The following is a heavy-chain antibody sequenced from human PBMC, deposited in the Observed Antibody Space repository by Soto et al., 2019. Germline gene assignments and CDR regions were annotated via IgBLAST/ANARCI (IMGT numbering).Heavy chain of an antibody. Sequence: VGSLRLSGAGSGFTFSDYCMTWIRQAPGKGLEWVSYINTLSSTIYYADSVKGRFTISRDNAKNSLYLQMNSLRAEDTAVYYCARRLQWQLRPLDSWGRGTLVTVSS. CDR1: GFTFSDYC. D-gene: IGHD6-19*01. J-gene: IGHJ4*02. CDR2: INTLSSTI. CDR3: ARRLQWQLRPLDS. V-gene: IGHV3-11*01.